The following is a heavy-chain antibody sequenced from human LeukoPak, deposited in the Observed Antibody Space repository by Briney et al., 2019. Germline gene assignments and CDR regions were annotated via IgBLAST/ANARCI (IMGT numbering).Heavy chain of an antibody. CDR2: VFYSRNS. Sequence: SETLSLTCTVSGGFTSAYYWSWVRQPLGKGLEWIGSVFYSRNSNYNPSLTRRVAMSVDTSKSHFSLKLTSVIAAATAVYYCARANPLGYFDQWGQGTLVAVSS. CDR3: ARANPLGYFDQ. V-gene: IGHV4-59*13. CDR1: GGFTSAYY. J-gene: IGHJ4*02.